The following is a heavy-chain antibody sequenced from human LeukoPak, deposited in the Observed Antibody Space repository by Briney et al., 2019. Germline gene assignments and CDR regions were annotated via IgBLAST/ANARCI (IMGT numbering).Heavy chain of an antibody. Sequence: SQTLSLTCAVSGGSISSGGYSWSWIRQPPGTGLEWIGYIYHSGSTYYNPSLKSRVTISVDRSKNRFSLKLSSVTAADTAVYYCARDKSRCSGGSCYYYGMDVWGQGTTVTVSS. J-gene: IGHJ6*02. V-gene: IGHV4-30-2*01. D-gene: IGHD2-15*01. CDR2: IYHSGST. CDR1: GGSISSGGYS. CDR3: ARDKSRCSGGSCYYYGMDV.